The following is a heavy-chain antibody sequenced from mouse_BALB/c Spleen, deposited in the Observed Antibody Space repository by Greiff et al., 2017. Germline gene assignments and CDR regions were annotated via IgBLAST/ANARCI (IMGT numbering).Heavy chain of an antibody. CDR2: INPSSGYT. J-gene: IGHJ4*01. CDR1: GYTFTSYT. Sequence: VQLQQSAAELARPGASVKMSCKASGYTFTSYTMHWVKQRPGQGLEWIGYINPSSGYTEYNQKFKDKTTLTADKSSSTAYMQLSSLTSEDSAVYYCARGIYYGTPYAMDYWGQGTSVTVSS. V-gene: IGHV1-4*02. CDR3: ARGIYYGTPYAMDY. D-gene: IGHD1-1*01.